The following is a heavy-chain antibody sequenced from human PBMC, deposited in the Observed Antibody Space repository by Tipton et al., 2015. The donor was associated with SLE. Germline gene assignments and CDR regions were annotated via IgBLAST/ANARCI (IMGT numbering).Heavy chain of an antibody. V-gene: IGHV4-61*01. CDR3: ARSSGYLD. CDR2: IYYMGST. Sequence: TLSLTCTVSGGSVSSGSYYWSWIRQPPGKGLEWIGDIYYMGSTNYTPPLKSRVTISVDTSKNQFSRKLSSVTAADTAVYYCARSSGYLDWGQGTLVTVSS. D-gene: IGHD5-12*01. CDR1: GGSVSSGSYY. J-gene: IGHJ4*02.